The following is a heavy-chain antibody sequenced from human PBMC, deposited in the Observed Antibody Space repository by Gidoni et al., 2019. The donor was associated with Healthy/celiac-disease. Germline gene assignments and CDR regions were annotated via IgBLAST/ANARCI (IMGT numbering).Heavy chain of an antibody. CDR2: IRSKVYGGTT. J-gene: IGHJ4*02. Sequence: VHLVASGGALPRQGCPWCLPGPVPLSPFGDDPRTWAARARGRVWRAGRKGLGWVGCIRSKVYGGTTEYAASVKGRFTISRDDSKSIAYLQMNSLKTEDTAVYYCTSEMYYYDSSGHFLFDYWGQGTLVTVSS. V-gene: IGHV3-49*02. CDR1: LSPFGDDP. D-gene: IGHD3-22*01. CDR3: TSEMYYYDSSGHFLFDY.